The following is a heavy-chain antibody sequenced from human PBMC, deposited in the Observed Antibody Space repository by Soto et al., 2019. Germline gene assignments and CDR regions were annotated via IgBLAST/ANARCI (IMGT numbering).Heavy chain of an antibody. J-gene: IGHJ4*02. V-gene: IGHV4-59*12. D-gene: IGHD3-10*01. CDR2: IYYSGST. CDR1: GGSISSYY. Sequence: SETLSLTCTVPGGSISSYYWSWIRQPPGKGLEWIGYIYYSGSTNYNPSLKSRVTISVDTSKNQFSLKLSSVTAADTAVYYCANSRGANFDYWGQGTLVTVSS. CDR3: ANSRGANFDY.